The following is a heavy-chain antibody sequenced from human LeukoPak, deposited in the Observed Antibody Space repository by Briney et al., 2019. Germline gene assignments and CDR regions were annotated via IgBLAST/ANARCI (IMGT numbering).Heavy chain of an antibody. Sequence: GGSLRLSCAASGFSFNFYAMNWVRQAPGKGLEWVSHVSAGSSSIYYADSVKGRFTISRDNAKNSLYLQMNSLRAEDTAVYYCARSSLYCSGGSCYPPNFDYWGQGTLVTVSS. V-gene: IGHV3-48*04. CDR1: GFSFNFYA. J-gene: IGHJ4*02. CDR2: VSAGSSSI. D-gene: IGHD2-15*01. CDR3: ARSSLYCSGGSCYPPNFDY.